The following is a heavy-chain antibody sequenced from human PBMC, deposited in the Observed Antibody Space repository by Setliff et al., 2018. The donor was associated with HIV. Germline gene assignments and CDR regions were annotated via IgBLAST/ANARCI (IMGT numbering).Heavy chain of an antibody. Sequence: GGSLRLFCSASGFTFSTYSMTWVRQAPGKGLEWVANIKHDGSGIEYVDSVKGRFTISRDNGKNALYLQMNYLRVEDTAVYYCAKDGISGGAYPPYYFDYWGHGTLVTVSS. CDR2: IKHDGSGI. CDR3: AKDGISGGAYPPYYFDY. CDR1: GFTFSTYS. J-gene: IGHJ4*01. V-gene: IGHV3-7*03. D-gene: IGHD2-15*01.